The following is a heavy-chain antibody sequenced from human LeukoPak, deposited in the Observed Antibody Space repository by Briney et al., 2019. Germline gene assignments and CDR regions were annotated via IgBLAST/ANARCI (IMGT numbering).Heavy chain of an antibody. Sequence: GGSLRLTCAASGFTVSSAYISWVRQAPGKGLEWLSAIYSDGNTYYADSVKGRFTIFRDNSKNMLYLQMNSLRADDTAVYYCAREPDYDILTGYYKGYSLGIDYWGQGTLVTVSS. D-gene: IGHD3-9*01. CDR1: GFTVSSAY. J-gene: IGHJ4*02. CDR2: IYSDGNT. V-gene: IGHV3-53*01. CDR3: AREPDYDILTGYYKGYSLGIDY.